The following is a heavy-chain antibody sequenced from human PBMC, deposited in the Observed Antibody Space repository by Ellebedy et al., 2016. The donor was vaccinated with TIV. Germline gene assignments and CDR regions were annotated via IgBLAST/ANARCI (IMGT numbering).Heavy chain of an antibody. CDR1: GFTFGNYG. CDR2: MRQDGREE. CDR3: ARENGYYFDY. V-gene: IGHV3-7*01. D-gene: IGHD6-25*01. J-gene: IGHJ4*02. Sequence: PGGSLRLSCVASGFTFGNYGMHWVRQAPGKGLEWVASMRQDGREEYFVDSVKGRFTISRDNTKNSLYLQMNSLRAEDTAVYFCARENGYYFDYWGQGTLVIVSS.